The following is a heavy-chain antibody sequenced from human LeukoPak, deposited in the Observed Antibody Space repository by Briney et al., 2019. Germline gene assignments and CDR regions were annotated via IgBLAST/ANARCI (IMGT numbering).Heavy chain of an antibody. V-gene: IGHV4-34*01. D-gene: IGHD6-13*01. Sequence: SETLSLTCAVYGGSFTGYYWSWIRQPPGKGLEWIGEVKQSGSTNYNPSLKSRVTISADTTKNRSSFNLNSVTGADTALFYCARHRKTAAGTLDYWGKGTLVPSPQ. CDR3: ARHRKTAAGTLDY. J-gene: IGHJ4*02. CDR1: GGSFTGYY. CDR2: VKQSGST.